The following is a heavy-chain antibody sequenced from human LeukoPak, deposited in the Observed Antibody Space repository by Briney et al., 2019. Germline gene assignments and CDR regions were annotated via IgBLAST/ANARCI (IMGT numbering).Heavy chain of an antibody. J-gene: IGHJ4*02. V-gene: IGHV3-73*01. CDR2: IRSKANSYAT. D-gene: IGHD4-17*01. CDR3: TRQNYGDYCFDY. Sequence: PGGSLRLSCAASGFTFSGSAMHWVRQASGKGLEWVGRIRSKANSYATAYAASVKGRFTISRDDSKSTAYLQMNSLKTEDTAVYYCTRQNYGDYCFDYWGQGTLVTVSS. CDR1: GFTFSGSA.